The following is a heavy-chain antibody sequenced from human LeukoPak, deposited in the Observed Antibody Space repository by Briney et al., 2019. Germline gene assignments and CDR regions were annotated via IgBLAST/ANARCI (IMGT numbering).Heavy chain of an antibody. Sequence: GGSLRLSCAASGFTFSSYGMHWVRQAPGKGLEWVAVISYDGSNKYYADSVKGRFIISRDNSKNTLYPQMNSLRAEDTAVYYCAKTYYYDSSGYLDYWGQGTLVTVSS. CDR1: GFTFSSYG. CDR2: ISYDGSNK. CDR3: AKTYYYDSSGYLDY. V-gene: IGHV3-30*18. J-gene: IGHJ4*02. D-gene: IGHD3-22*01.